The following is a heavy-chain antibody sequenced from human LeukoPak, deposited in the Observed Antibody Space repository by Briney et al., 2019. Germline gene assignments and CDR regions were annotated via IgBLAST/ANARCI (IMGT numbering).Heavy chain of an antibody. Sequence: PGGSLRLSCAASGLAFSSYAMNWVRQPPGKGLEWVSTISVASITFYADSVKGRFTISRDNSRNTVYLQVTSLRADDTAVYYCADYGVSGVRNNFYWGQGTLVTVSS. CDR1: GLAFSSYA. V-gene: IGHV3-23*01. D-gene: IGHD3-3*01. J-gene: IGHJ4*02. CDR2: ISVASIT. CDR3: ADYGVSGVRNNFY.